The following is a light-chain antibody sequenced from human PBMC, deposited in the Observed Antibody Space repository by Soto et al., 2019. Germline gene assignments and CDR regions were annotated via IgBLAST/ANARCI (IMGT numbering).Light chain of an antibody. J-gene: IGKJ5*01. CDR3: QQYNNWLPIT. CDR2: AAS. CDR1: QGIGSY. V-gene: IGKV1-9*01. Sequence: IHLTQSPSSLYASVGDIVTITCRASQGIGSYLAWYQQNPGKAPKLLIYAASTLQSGVPSRFSGSGCGTEYTLTISSLQSEDFAVYDCQQYNNWLPITFGQGTRLEI.